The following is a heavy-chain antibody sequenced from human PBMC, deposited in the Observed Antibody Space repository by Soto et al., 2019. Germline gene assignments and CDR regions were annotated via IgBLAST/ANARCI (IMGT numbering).Heavy chain of an antibody. CDR3: ARPRVLGGNDAFDI. CDR2: IYPGDSDT. J-gene: IGHJ3*02. D-gene: IGHD3-16*01. V-gene: IGHV5-51*01. Sequence: GESLKISCQGFGYSFSSYWIGWVRQMPGKGLEWMGLIYPGDSDTRYSPSFQGQVTISADKSINTAYLQWSSLEASDTAMHYCARPRVLGGNDAFDIWGPGTMVTVSS. CDR1: GYSFSSYW.